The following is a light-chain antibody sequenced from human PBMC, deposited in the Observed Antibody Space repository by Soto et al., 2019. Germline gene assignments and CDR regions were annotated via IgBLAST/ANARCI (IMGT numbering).Light chain of an antibody. CDR2: AAS. J-gene: IGKJ1*01. Sequence: DIQLTQSPSSLSASVGDRVTITCRASQGINNTLAWYQQKSGKVPSLLIFAASTLQSGVPSRFSGSGFGTLFTLTISCLQAEDVATYYCQKYKGAPRTFGQGTKVEMK. CDR3: QKYKGAPRT. V-gene: IGKV1-27*01. CDR1: QGINNT.